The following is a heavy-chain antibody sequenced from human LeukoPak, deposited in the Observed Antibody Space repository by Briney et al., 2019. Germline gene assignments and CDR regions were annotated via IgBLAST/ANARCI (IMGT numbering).Heavy chain of an antibody. D-gene: IGHD6-19*01. V-gene: IGHV3-74*01. CDR1: GFTSSSYW. J-gene: IGHJ4*02. CDR3: ARGGPYSSGADY. CDR2: INSDGSST. Sequence: GGSLRLSCAASGFTSSSYWMHWVRQAPGKGLVWVSRINSDGSSTNYADSVKGRFTISRDNAKNTLYLQMNSLRAEDTAVYYCARGGPYSSGADYWGQGTLVTVSS.